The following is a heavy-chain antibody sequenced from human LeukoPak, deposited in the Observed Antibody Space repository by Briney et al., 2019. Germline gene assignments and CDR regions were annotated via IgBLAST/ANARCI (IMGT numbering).Heavy chain of an antibody. V-gene: IGHV3-7*05. CDR2: IKQGGSEK. Sequence: PGGSLRLSCAASEFTFTSYWMSWVRQAPGKGLEWVANIKQGGSEKYYVDSVKGRFTISRDNAKNSLYLQMNSLRAEDTAVYYCARMQVGWLRFAFDIWGQGAVVTVSS. D-gene: IGHD5-12*01. CDR1: EFTFTSYW. CDR3: ARMQVGWLRFAFDI. J-gene: IGHJ3*02.